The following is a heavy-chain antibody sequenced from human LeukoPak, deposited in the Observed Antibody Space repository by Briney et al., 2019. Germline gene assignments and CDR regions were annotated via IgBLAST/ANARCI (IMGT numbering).Heavy chain of an antibody. V-gene: IGHV4-34*01. J-gene: IGHJ4*02. Sequence: SETLSLTCAVDGGSFSNYYWSWIRQPPGKGLEWIGEINRNGSTNYNPSLKSRVTISIDTSKNQFSLRLNSVTAADTAVYYCARVSLYSSGYYYPRLLDYWGQGTLVTVSS. D-gene: IGHD3-22*01. CDR1: GGSFSNYY. CDR3: ARVSLYSSGYYYPRLLDY. CDR2: INRNGST.